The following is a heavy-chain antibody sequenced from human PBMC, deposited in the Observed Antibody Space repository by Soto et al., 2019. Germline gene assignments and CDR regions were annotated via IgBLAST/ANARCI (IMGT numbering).Heavy chain of an antibody. Sequence: PGGSLRLSCAASGFTFSSYAMSWVRQAPGKGLKWVSAISGSGGSTYYADSVKGRFTISRDNSKNTLYLQMNSLRAEDTAVYYCAKDRDRTIIRAVAGIPWFDPWGQGTLVTVSS. CDR1: GFTFSSYA. CDR2: ISGSGGST. V-gene: IGHV3-23*01. J-gene: IGHJ5*02. D-gene: IGHD6-19*01. CDR3: AKDRDRTIIRAVAGIPWFDP.